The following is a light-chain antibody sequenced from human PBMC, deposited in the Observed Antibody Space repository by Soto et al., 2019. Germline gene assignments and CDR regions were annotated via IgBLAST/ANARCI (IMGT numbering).Light chain of an antibody. J-gene: IGLJ3*02. CDR3: SSYTSSSTWV. CDR1: RSDVGVYNY. Sequence: QSVLTQPASVSGSPGQSITISCTGTRSDVGVYNYVSWYQQHPGKAPKLMIYEVSNRPSGVSNRFAGSKSGNTASLTISGLQAEDEADYYCSSYTSSSTWVFGGGTKLTVL. CDR2: EVS. V-gene: IGLV2-14*01.